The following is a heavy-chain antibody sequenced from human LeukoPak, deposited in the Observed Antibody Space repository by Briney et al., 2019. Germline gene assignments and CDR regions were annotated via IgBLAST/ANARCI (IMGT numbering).Heavy chain of an antibody. J-gene: IGHJ6*02. CDR3: ARTRKQWPFTHGMDV. CDR1: GFTFDDYA. Sequence: PGGSLRLSCAASGFTFDDYAMHWVRQAPGKGLEWVSGISWNSGSIGYADSVKGRFTISKDNAKNSLYLQMNSLRAEDTALYYCARTRKQWPFTHGMDVWGQGTTVTVSS. CDR2: ISWNSGSI. D-gene: IGHD6-19*01. V-gene: IGHV3-9*01.